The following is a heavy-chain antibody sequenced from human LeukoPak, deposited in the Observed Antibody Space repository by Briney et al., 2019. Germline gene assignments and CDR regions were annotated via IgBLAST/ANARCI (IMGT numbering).Heavy chain of an antibody. J-gene: IGHJ4*02. V-gene: IGHV3-23*01. D-gene: IGHD5-18*01. CDR2: ISGSGGST. CDR3: ATSGYSYGLFDY. Sequence: GSLRLSCAASGFTFSSYGMSWVRQAPGKGLEWVSAISGSGGSTYYADSVKGRFTISRDNSKNTLYLQMNSLRAEDTAVYYCATSGYSYGLFDYWGQGTLVTVSS. CDR1: GFTFSSYG.